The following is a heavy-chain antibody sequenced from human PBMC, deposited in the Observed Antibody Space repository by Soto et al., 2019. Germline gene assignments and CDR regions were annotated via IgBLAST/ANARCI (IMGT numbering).Heavy chain of an antibody. CDR3: ARDTQYSTSPHVFDY. J-gene: IGHJ4*02. CDR2: ISTYNGNT. Sequence: QVQLLQSGAEVKKPGASVRVSCKASGYSFTRFGISWVRQAPGQGLEWVGRISTYNGNTKYAQKLQGRVTVSTDTSTSTAFMELRSLRSDDTAVYYCARDTQYSTSPHVFDYWGQGTLLTVSS. V-gene: IGHV1-18*01. D-gene: IGHD6-6*01. CDR1: GYSFTRFG.